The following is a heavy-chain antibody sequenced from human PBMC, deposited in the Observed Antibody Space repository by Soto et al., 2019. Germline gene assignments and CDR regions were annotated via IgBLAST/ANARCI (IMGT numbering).Heavy chain of an antibody. V-gene: IGHV3-66*01. J-gene: IGHJ4*02. CDR1: GFTVSTKY. CDR3: ARDPWAADY. CDR2: IYSGGST. Sequence: EVQLVESGGGLVQPGGSLRLSCAASGFTVSTKYMSWVRQAPGKGLEWVSVIYSGGSTFYADSVRGRFTISRDNSKNTVNLQMNSLRAEDTAVYYCARDPWAADYWGQGTLVTLSS. D-gene: IGHD3-16*01.